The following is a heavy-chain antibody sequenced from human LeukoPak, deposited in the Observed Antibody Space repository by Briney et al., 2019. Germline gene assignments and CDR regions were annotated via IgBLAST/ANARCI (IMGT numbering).Heavy chain of an antibody. J-gene: IGHJ3*02. CDR1: GYTFTSYG. Sequence: SVKVSCKASGYTFTSYGISWVRQAPGQGLEWMGRIIPILGIANYAQKFQGRVTITADKSTSTAYMELSSLRSEDTAVYYCARDPRAPYYYDSSGSYGGAFDIWGQGTMVTVSS. V-gene: IGHV1-69*04. CDR3: ARDPRAPYYYDSSGSYGGAFDI. D-gene: IGHD3-22*01. CDR2: IIPILGIA.